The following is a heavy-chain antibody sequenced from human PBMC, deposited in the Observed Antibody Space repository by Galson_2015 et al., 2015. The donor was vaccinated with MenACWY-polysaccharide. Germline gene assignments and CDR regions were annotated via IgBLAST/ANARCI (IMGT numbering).Heavy chain of an antibody. Sequence: SLRLSCAASGFTFSSYAMSWVRQAPGKGLEWVSAISGSGGSTYYADSVKGRFTISRDNSKNTLYLQMNSLRAEDTAVYYCARHSSGYYHNWFDPWGQGTLVTVSS. J-gene: IGHJ5*02. CDR3: ARHSSGYYHNWFDP. D-gene: IGHD3-22*01. V-gene: IGHV3-23*01. CDR1: GFTFSSYA. CDR2: ISGSGGST.